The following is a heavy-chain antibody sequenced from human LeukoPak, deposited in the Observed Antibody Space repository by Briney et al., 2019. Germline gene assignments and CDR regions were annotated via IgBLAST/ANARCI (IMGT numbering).Heavy chain of an antibody. J-gene: IGHJ4*02. V-gene: IGHV3-20*04. CDR2: INWNGGST. CDR3: ARGDYYDSSGSGYYFDY. Sequence: GGSLRLSCAASGFTFDDYGMSWVRQAPGKGLEWVSGINWNGGSTGYADSVKGRFTISRDNAKNSLYLQMNSLRAEDTALYYCARGDYYDSSGSGYYFDYWGQGTLVTVSS. CDR1: GFTFDDYG. D-gene: IGHD3-22*01.